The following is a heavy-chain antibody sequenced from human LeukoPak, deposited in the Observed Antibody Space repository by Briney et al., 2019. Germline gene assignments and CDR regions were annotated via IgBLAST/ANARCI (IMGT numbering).Heavy chain of an antibody. D-gene: IGHD3-22*01. Sequence: PRRSLRLSCAASGFTFSNYWMHWVRQAPGKGLVWVSRIKSDGSRTDYADSVKGRFTISRDNAKNTLYLQMNSLRAEDTAVYYCARAMIVVPHAFDIWGQGTMVTVSS. J-gene: IGHJ3*02. CDR2: IKSDGSRT. CDR1: GFTFSNYW. V-gene: IGHV3-74*01. CDR3: ARAMIVVPHAFDI.